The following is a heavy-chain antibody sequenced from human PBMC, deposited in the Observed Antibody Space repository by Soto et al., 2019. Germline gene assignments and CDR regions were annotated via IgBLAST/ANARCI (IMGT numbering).Heavy chain of an antibody. J-gene: IGHJ6*02. V-gene: IGHV4-30-2*01. CDR1: GGSISSGGYS. CDR3: ARAHYGDYGYGMDV. Sequence: QLQLQESGSGLVKPSQTLSLTCAVSGGSISSGGYSWSWIRQPPGKGLEWIGYIYHSGSTYYNPSRKSRVTISVDRSKNQFSRKLSSVTAADTAVYYCARAHYGDYGYGMDVWGQGTTVTVSS. D-gene: IGHD4-17*01. CDR2: IYHSGST.